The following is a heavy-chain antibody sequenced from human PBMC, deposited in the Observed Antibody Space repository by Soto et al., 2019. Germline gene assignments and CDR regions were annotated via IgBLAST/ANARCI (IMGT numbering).Heavy chain of an antibody. D-gene: IGHD3-22*01. CDR1: GFTFSSYA. CDR2: ISYDGSNK. V-gene: IGHV3-30-3*01. J-gene: IGHJ4*02. CDR3: ARDYYDSSGYYYVDY. Sequence: HPGGSLRLSCAASGFTFSSYAMHWVRQAPGKGLEWVAVISYDGSNKYYADSVKGRFTISRDNSKNTLYLQMNSLRAEDTAVYYSARDYYDSSGYYYVDYWGQGTLVTVSS.